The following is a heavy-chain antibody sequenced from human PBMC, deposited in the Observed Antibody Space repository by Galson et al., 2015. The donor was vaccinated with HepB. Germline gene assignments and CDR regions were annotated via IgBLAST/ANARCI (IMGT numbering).Heavy chain of an antibody. CDR3: AREGGIVGARGLGDYYGMDV. CDR1: GFTFSSYS. J-gene: IGHJ6*02. CDR2: ISSSSSTI. D-gene: IGHD1-26*01. V-gene: IGHV3-48*02. Sequence: SLRLSCAASGFTFSSYSMNWVRQAPGKGLEWVSYISSSSSTIYYADSVKGRFTISRDNAKNSLYLQMNSLRDEDTAVYYCAREGGIVGARGLGDYYGMDVWGQGTTVTVSS.